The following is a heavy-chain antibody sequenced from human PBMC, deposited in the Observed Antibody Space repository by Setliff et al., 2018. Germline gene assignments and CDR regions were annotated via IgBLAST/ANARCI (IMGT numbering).Heavy chain of an antibody. V-gene: IGHV1-69*05. CDR3: ARDRKEVVISPSQAAFDI. D-gene: IGHD3-22*01. Sequence: SVKVSCKASGGTFKNYGISWVRQAPGQGLEWMGGIIPIFGTTNYAQRFQGRATIITDESTSTAYMELSSLRSEDTAVYYCARDRKEVVISPSQAAFDIWGQGTMVTVSS. J-gene: IGHJ3*02. CDR2: IIPIFGTT. CDR1: GGTFKNYG.